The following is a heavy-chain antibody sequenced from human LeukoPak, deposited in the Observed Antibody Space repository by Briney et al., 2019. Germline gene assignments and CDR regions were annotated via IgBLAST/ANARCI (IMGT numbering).Heavy chain of an antibody. CDR2: INPSGGST. Sequence: ASVKVSCKASGYTFTSYYMHWVRQAPGQGLEWMGIINPSGGSTSYAQKFQGRVTMTRDTSTSTVYMELRSLRSDDTAVYYCARVIGSSGYYDYYHYYGMDVWGQGTTVTVSS. J-gene: IGHJ6*02. D-gene: IGHD3-22*01. CDR1: GYTFTSYY. CDR3: ARVIGSSGYYDYYHYYGMDV. V-gene: IGHV1-46*01.